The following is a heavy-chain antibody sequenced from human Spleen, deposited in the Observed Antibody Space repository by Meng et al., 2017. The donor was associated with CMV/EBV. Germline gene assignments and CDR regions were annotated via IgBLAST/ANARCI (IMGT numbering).Heavy chain of an antibody. CDR3: ARGRRFLEAGVVDL. CDR1: GYTFTNYD. J-gene: IGHJ2*01. Sequence: ASVKVSCKASGYTFTNYDINWVRQASGQGLEWMGWMNPNSGHTGYGQKLQGRLTMTRDTSINIAYMELSSLRSEDTAVYFCARGRRFLEAGVVDLWGRGTLVTVSS. CDR2: MNPNSGHT. D-gene: IGHD3-3*01. V-gene: IGHV1-8*01.